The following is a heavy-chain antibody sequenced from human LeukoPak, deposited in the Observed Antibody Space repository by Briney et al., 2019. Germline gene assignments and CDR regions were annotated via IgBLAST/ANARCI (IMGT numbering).Heavy chain of an antibody. CDR3: ATGSDFYYAS. V-gene: IGHV3-30*03. Sequence: PGGSLRLSCVSSGFTFTRNCMHWVRQAPGKGLEWVAAIPHDGSNALYADSVKGRFTISRDYSKSKEYLQMNSLRIEDSAMYYCATGSDFYYASWGQGTLVTVSS. D-gene: IGHD3-3*01. CDR2: IPHDGSNA. J-gene: IGHJ5*02. CDR1: GFTFTRNC.